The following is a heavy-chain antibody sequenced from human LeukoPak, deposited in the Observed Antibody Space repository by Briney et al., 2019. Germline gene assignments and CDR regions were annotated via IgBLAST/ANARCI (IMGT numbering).Heavy chain of an antibody. CDR1: GSSISSGSYY. CDR2: IYTSGST. CDR3: ARASGTTAIRRLVYFDY. J-gene: IGHJ4*02. D-gene: IGHD5-18*01. Sequence: SETLSLTYTVSGSSISSGSYYWSWIRQPAGKGLEWIGRIYTSGSTNYNPSLKSRVTISVDTSKNQFSLKLSSVTAADTAVYYCARASGTTAIRRLVYFDYWGQGTLVTVSS. V-gene: IGHV4-61*02.